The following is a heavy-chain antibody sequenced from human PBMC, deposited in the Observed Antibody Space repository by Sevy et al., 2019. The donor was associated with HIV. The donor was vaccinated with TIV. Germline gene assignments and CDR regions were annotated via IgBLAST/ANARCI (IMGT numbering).Heavy chain of an antibody. CDR3: ALERRTSNATEYFQN. V-gene: IGHV3-30-3*01. D-gene: IGHD1-1*01. CDR1: GFTFTSYS. CDR2: ISYDATNK. J-gene: IGHJ1*01. Sequence: GGSLRLSCAASGFTFTSYSMHWVRQAPGKGLEWVATISYDATNKHYADSVKGRFTISRDNSRNSLFLQMNSLRSEDTAVYYCALERRTSNATEYFQNWGQGTLVTVSS.